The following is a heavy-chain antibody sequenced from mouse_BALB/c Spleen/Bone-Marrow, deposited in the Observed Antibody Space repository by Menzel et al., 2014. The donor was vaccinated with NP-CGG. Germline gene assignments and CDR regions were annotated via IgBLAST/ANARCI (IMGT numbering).Heavy chain of an antibody. D-gene: IGHD2-4*01. CDR1: GYSFXSFI. CDR3: ARAMIYYYAMDY. V-gene: IGHV1-14*01. Sequence: VQLQQSGPELVKPGASVKMSCKASGYSFXSFILHWVKMRPGQGLEWIGYINPYNDGTKYNEKFKGKAILTSDKSSSSANMELSSLTSEDSAVYYCARAMIYYYAMDYWGQGTSVTVSS. CDR2: INPYNDGT. J-gene: IGHJ4*01.